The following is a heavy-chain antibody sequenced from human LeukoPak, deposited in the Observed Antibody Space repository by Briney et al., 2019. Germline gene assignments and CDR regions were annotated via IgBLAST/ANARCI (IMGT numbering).Heavy chain of an antibody. J-gene: IGHJ5*02. D-gene: IGHD3-10*01. CDR1: GFTFSSYE. Sequence: GGSLRLSCAASGFTFSSYEMNWVRQAPGKGLEWVSYISSSGSTIYYADSVKGRFTISRDNAKNSLYLQMNSLRAEDTAVYCCARGGGYYGSGSSNRWGQGTLVTVSS. CDR3: ARGGGYYGSGSSNR. V-gene: IGHV3-48*03. CDR2: ISSSGSTI.